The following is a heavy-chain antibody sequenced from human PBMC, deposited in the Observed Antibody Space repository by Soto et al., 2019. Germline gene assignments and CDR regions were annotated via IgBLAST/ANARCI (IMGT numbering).Heavy chain of an antibody. CDR1: GYTFTSYG. Sequence: ASVKVSCKASGYTFTSYGISWVRQAPGQGLEWMGWISAYNGNTNYAQKLQGRVTMTTDTSTSTAYMELRSLRSDDTAVYYCARPYYYDSSGYYHPFTFDYWGQGTLVTVSS. D-gene: IGHD3-22*01. V-gene: IGHV1-18*01. CDR2: ISAYNGNT. J-gene: IGHJ4*02. CDR3: ARPYYYDSSGYYHPFTFDY.